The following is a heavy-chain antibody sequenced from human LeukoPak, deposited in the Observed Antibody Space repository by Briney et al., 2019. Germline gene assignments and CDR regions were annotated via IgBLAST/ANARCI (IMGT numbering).Heavy chain of an antibody. CDR2: IWYDGSNK. CDR1: GFTFSSYG. D-gene: IGHD3-10*01. V-gene: IGHV3-33*01. Sequence: GGSLRLSCAASGFTFSSYGMHWVRQAPGKGLEWVAVIWYDGSNKYYADSVKGRFTISRDNSKNTLFLQMNSLRVEDTAVYYCARDPYGFGESFDYWGLGTLVTVSS. J-gene: IGHJ4*02. CDR3: ARDPYGFGESFDY.